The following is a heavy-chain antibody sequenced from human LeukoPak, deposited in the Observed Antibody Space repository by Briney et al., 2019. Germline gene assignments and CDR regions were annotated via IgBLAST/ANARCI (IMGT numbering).Heavy chain of an antibody. CDR2: IYNSGSP. CDR1: GGSISNYH. J-gene: IGHJ4*02. D-gene: IGHD3-22*01. Sequence: PSETLSLTCTVSGGSISNYHWSWIRQPPGKGLEWIGYIYNSGSPNHNPSLKSRVTISVDTSKNQFSLKLSSVTAADTAVYYCARLYDNRGYDYAPFDYWGRGTLVTVSS. CDR3: ARLYDNRGYDYAPFDY. V-gene: IGHV4-59*08.